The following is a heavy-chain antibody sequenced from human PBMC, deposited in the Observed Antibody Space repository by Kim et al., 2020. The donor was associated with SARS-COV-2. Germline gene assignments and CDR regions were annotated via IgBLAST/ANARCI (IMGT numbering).Heavy chain of an antibody. V-gene: IGHV3-30*04. Sequence: GGSLRLSCAASGFTFSSYAMHWVRQAPGKGLEWVAVISYDGSNKYYADSVKGRFTISRDNSKNTLYLQMNSLRAEDTAVYYCASCVFGEFSATFDYWGQGTLVTVSS. CDR3: ASCVFGEFSATFDY. J-gene: IGHJ4*02. CDR1: GFTFSSYA. CDR2: ISYDGSNK. D-gene: IGHD3-10*01.